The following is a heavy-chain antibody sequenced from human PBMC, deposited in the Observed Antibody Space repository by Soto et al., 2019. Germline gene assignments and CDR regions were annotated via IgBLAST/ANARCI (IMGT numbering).Heavy chain of an antibody. Sequence: PSESLSLSCTVSGDSVISATYYWSWIRQPPGKGLEWIGYIYYDGGTTYNSSLKSRVTISTDTSRSQLSLQLTSATPADTAVYSCARVLPGIAAAYDAFDVWGQGTMVT. CDR3: ARVLPGIAAAYDAFDV. CDR1: GDSVISATYY. J-gene: IGHJ3*01. V-gene: IGHV4-61*01. D-gene: IGHD6-13*01. CDR2: IYYDGGT.